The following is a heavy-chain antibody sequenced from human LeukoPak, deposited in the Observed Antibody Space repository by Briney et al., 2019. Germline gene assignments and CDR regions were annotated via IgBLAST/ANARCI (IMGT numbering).Heavy chain of an antibody. Sequence: ASVKVSCKASGYTFTSYAMHWVRRAPGQRLEWMGWINAGNGDTKYSQKFQGRVTITADESTSTAYMELSSLRSEDTAVYYCARDRGSGWQLDYWGQGTLVTVSS. D-gene: IGHD6-19*01. J-gene: IGHJ4*02. CDR1: GYTFTSYA. CDR3: ARDRGSGWQLDY. CDR2: INAGNGDT. V-gene: IGHV1-3*01.